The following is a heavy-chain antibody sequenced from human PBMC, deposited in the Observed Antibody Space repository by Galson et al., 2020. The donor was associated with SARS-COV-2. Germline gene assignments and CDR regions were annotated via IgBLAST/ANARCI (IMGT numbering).Heavy chain of an antibody. D-gene: IGHD3-10*01. CDR3: ARGVGGMNV. Sequence: TGGSLRLSCAATGFTIYGNYINWVRQAPGKGLEWVSIIYAYSGANTSYADSVRGRFTISRHNSENTVYLQMNSLRVEDTAVYYCARGVGGMNVWGQGTTVTVSS. CDR1: GFTIYGNY. J-gene: IGHJ6*02. V-gene: IGHV3-53*04. CDR2: IYAYSGANT.